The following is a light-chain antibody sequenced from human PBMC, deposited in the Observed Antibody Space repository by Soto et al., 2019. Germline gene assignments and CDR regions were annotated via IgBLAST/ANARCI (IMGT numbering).Light chain of an antibody. CDR3: QPYGSSPPYT. CDR1: QSVTNNY. J-gene: IGKJ2*01. Sequence: EVVLTQSPGTLSLSPGERATLSCRASQSVTNNYFAWYQQKPGQSPRLLIFGSSDRATGIPDRFSGSGSGTDFTLTISRLEPEDFAVSYCQPYGSSPPYTFGQGTKLEIK. CDR2: GSS. V-gene: IGKV3-20*01.